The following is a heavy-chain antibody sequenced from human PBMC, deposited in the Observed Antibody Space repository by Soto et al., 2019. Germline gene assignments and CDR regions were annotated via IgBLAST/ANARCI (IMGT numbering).Heavy chain of an antibody. V-gene: IGHV4-4*02. CDR2: IYHSGST. CDR1: SGSISSSNW. Sequence: QVQLQESGPGLVKPSGTLSLTCAVSSGSISSSNWWSWVRQPPGKGLERIGEIYHSGSTNYNPSLKSRVTISVDKSKNQFSLKLSSVTAADTAVYYCARAPNDYGDFIGAFDIWGQGKMVTVSS. CDR3: ARAPNDYGDFIGAFDI. J-gene: IGHJ3*02. D-gene: IGHD4-17*01.